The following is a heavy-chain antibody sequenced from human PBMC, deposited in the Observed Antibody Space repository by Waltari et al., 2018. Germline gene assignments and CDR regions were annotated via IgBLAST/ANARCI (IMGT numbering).Heavy chain of an antibody. CDR2: ISPIVGTA. CDR3: ARVHPARGGGAFDI. D-gene: IGHD3-16*01. Sequence: QVQLVQSGAEVKKPGSSVKVSCKASGGTFSSYAISWVRQAPGQGLEWMGGISPIVGTANYAQKFQGRVTITADKSTSTAYMELSSLRSEDTAVYYCARVHPARGGGAFDIWGQGTMVTVSS. CDR1: GGTFSSYA. J-gene: IGHJ3*02. V-gene: IGHV1-69*14.